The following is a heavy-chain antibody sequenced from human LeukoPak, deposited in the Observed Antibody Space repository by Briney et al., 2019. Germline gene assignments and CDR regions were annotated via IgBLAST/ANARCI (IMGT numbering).Heavy chain of an antibody. V-gene: IGHV4-59*08. Sequence: SETLSLTCTVSGGSISSYYWSWIRQPPGKGLEWIGYIYYSGSTNYNPSLKSLVTISVDTSKNQFSLKLSSVTAADTAVYYCARYNIATPAYDAFDIWGQGTMVTVSS. CDR3: ARYNIATPAYDAFDI. CDR1: GGSISSYY. J-gene: IGHJ3*02. D-gene: IGHD3-16*01. CDR2: IYYSGST.